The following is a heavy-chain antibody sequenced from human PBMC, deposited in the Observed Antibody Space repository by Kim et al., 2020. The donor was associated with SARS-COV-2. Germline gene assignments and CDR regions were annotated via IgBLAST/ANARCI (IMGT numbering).Heavy chain of an antibody. V-gene: IGHV1-3*01. J-gene: IGHJ5*02. D-gene: IGHD2-2*01. CDR2: INAGNGNT. Sequence: ASVKVSCKASGYTFTSYAMHWVRQAPGQRLEWMGWINAGNGNTKYSQKFQGRVTITRDTSASTAYMELSSLRSEDTAVYYCARGRVVPAAMSSSWFDPWGQGTLVTVSS. CDR1: GYTFTSYA. CDR3: ARGRVVPAAMSSSWFDP.